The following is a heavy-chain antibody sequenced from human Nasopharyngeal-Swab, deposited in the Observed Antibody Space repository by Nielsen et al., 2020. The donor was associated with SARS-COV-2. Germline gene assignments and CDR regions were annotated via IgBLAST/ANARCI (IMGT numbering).Heavy chain of an antibody. J-gene: IGHJ3*02. D-gene: IGHD1-26*01. Sequence: GGSLRLSCAASGFTFDDYAMHWVRQAPGKGLEWVSGISWNSGSIGYADSVKGGFTISRDNSKNTLYLQMNSLRAEDTAVYYCASPYSGSYLDAFDIWGQGTMVTVSS. CDR3: ASPYSGSYLDAFDI. V-gene: IGHV3-9*01. CDR1: GFTFDDYA. CDR2: ISWNSGSI.